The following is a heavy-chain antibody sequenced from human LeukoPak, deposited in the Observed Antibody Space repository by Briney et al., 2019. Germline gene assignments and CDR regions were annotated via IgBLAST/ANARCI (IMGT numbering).Heavy chain of an antibody. CDR2: GNT. V-gene: IGHV1-8*01. D-gene: IGHD6-19*01. CDR3: ARPSSTVFLEQYYYYYGLDV. J-gene: IGHJ6*02. Sequence: GNTGYAQQFQGRVTMTRNTSISTAYMELSSLRSEDTAVYYCARPSSTVFLEQYYYYYGLDVWGQGTTVTVSS.